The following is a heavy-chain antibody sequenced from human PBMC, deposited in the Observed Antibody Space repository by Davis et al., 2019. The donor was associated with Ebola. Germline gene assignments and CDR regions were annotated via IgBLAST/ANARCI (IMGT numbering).Heavy chain of an antibody. CDR3: ARAATYYDFWSGSNGMDV. Sequence: AASVKVSCKASGYTFTSYGISWVRQAPGQGLEWMGWISAYNGNTNYAQKLQGRVTMTTDTSTSTAYMELRSLRSDDTAVYYCARAATYYDFWSGSNGMDVWGQGTTVTVSS. V-gene: IGHV1-18*01. CDR1: GYTFTSYG. J-gene: IGHJ6*02. D-gene: IGHD3-3*01. CDR2: ISAYNGNT.